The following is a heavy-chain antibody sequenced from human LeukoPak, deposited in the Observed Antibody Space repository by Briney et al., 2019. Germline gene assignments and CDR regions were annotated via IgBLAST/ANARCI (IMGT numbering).Heavy chain of an antibody. CDR3: AREGYSSSWYPRGYFVY. V-gene: IGHV3-21*01. J-gene: IGHJ4*02. D-gene: IGHD6-13*01. Sequence: GGSLRLSCAASGFTFSSYWMHWVRQAPGKGLEWVSSISSSSSYIYYADSVKGRFTISRDNAKNSLYLQMNSLRAEDTAVYYCAREGYSSSWYPRGYFVYWGQGTLVTVSS. CDR1: GFTFSSYW. CDR2: ISSSSSYI.